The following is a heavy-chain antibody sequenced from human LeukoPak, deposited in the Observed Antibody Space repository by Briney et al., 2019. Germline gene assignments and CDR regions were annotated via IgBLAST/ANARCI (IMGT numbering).Heavy chain of an antibody. V-gene: IGHV3-21*01. Sequence: GGSLRLSCAASGFTFSSYSMNWVRQAPGKGLEWVSSISSSSSYIYYADSVKSRFTISRDNAKHSLYLQMNSLRAEDTAVYYCARDGYTNGGFDYWGQGTLVTVSS. CDR2: ISSSSSYI. CDR1: GFTFSSYS. J-gene: IGHJ4*02. CDR3: ARDGYTNGGFDY. D-gene: IGHD5-24*01.